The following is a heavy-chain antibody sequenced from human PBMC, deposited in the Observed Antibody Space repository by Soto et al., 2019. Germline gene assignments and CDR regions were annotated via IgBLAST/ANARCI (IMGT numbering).Heavy chain of an antibody. Sequence: GGFLRLSCAASGFTFSNAWINWVRQAPGKGLEWVGRIKSKTDGGTTDYAAPVKGRFAVSRDDSRNMVYLQMNSVKTEDTGIYYCTTDSYSSIIIVRFDYWGQGTVVTVSS. CDR3: TTDSYSSIIIVRFDY. CDR2: IKSKTDGGTT. D-gene: IGHD1-26*01. J-gene: IGHJ4*02. V-gene: IGHV3-15*07. CDR1: GFTFSNAW.